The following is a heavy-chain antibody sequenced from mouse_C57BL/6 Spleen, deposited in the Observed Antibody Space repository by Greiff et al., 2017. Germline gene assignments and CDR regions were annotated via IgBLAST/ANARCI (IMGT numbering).Heavy chain of an antibody. J-gene: IGHJ2*01. V-gene: IGHV5-4*01. Sequence: EVQGVESGGGLVKPGGSLKFSCAASGFTFSSYAMSWVRQTPEKRLEWVATISDGGSYTYYPDNVKGRFTISRDKAKNNLYLQMSHLKSEDTAMYYCARGTGTRYYFDDWGQGTTLTVST. D-gene: IGHD2-14*01. CDR1: GFTFSSYA. CDR3: ARGTGTRYYFDD. CDR2: ISDGGSYT.